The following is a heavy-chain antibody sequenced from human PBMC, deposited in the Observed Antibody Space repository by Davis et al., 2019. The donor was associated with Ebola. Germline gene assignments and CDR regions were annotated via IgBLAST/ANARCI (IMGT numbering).Heavy chain of an antibody. J-gene: IGHJ4*02. Sequence: GGSLRLSCAASGLTFSSHAMSWVRQAPGKGLEWVSAISVSGGSTYYADSVKGRFTISRDNSKKTLYLQMNSLRGEDTAVYYCAKRSDYRSFDYWGQGTLVTVSS. V-gene: IGHV3-23*01. CDR1: GLTFSSHA. CDR3: AKRSDYRSFDY. CDR2: ISVSGGST. D-gene: IGHD4-11*01.